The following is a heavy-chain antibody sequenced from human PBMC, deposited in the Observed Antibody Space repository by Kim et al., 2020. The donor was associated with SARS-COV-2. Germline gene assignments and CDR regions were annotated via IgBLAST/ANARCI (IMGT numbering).Heavy chain of an antibody. CDR2: IIPIFGTV. CDR1: GDTFSNFP. J-gene: IGHJ4*02. Sequence: SVKVSCKASGDTFSNFPITWVRQAPGQGLEWMGGIIPIFGTVNYAQNFQGRLTITADESTYTASMELNSLTSADTAVYYCARAVISGMDTVTLHFDFWCQGTLVTVSS. D-gene: IGHD4-17*01. V-gene: IGHV1-69*13. CDR3: ARAVISGMDTVTLHFDF.